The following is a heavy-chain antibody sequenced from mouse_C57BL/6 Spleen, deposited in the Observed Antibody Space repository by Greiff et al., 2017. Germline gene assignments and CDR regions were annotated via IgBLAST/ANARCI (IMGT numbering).Heavy chain of an antibody. CDR3: ASPPNYYGSSFDY. D-gene: IGHD1-1*01. Sequence: LQQSGASVKISCKASGYAFSSYWMNWVKQRPGKGLEWIGQIYPGDGDTNYNGKFKGKATLTADKSSSTAYMQLSSLTSEDSAVYFCASPPNYYGSSFDYWGQGTTLTVSS. CDR2: IYPGDGDT. J-gene: IGHJ2*01. V-gene: IGHV1-80*01. CDR1: GYAFSSYW.